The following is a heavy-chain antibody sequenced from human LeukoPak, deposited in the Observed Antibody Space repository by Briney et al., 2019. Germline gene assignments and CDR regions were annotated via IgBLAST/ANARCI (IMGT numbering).Heavy chain of an antibody. D-gene: IGHD3-10*01. CDR2: IYTSKSM. J-gene: IGHJ4*02. CDR1: DD. CDR3: TKGRGI. Sequence: SETLSLTCTVSDDWYWIRQPAGKGLEWIGHIYTSKSMNYNPSLKSRVTISVDTSKNQFSLKLTSVTAADTAVYYCTKGRGIWVQGTLVTVSS. V-gene: IGHV4-4*07.